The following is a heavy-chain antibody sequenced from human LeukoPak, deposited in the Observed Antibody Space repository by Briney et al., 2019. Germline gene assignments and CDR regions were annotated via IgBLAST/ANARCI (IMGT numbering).Heavy chain of an antibody. Sequence: ASVKVSCEASGDTFTSYDSNWVRQSTGQGLEWMGGMNPNSGNTGHAQKFQGRVTMTKNTSISRAYMELSRLTSEHAAVYYCARGWVPAGMRTGRPKYYFDYWGQGTLVTVSS. V-gene: IGHV1-8*01. J-gene: IGHJ4*02. CDR1: GDTFTSYD. CDR3: ARGWVPAGMRTGRPKYYFDY. CDR2: MNPNSGNT. D-gene: IGHD2-2*01.